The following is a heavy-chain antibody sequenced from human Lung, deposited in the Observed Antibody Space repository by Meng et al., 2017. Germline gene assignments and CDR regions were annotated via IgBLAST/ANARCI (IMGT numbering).Heavy chain of an antibody. Sequence: ELQLVESAGGLVKPGGSLGLSCAASGFTCSSYSMNWVRQAPGKGLEWVSSISSSSAYADSVKGRFTISRDNAKNSLYLQMNSLRAEDTAVYYCARGRVVVAATPSDYWGQGTLVTVSS. CDR3: ARGRVVVAATPSDY. CDR1: GFTCSSYS. D-gene: IGHD2-15*01. CDR2: ISSSSA. V-gene: IGHV3-21*01. J-gene: IGHJ4*02.